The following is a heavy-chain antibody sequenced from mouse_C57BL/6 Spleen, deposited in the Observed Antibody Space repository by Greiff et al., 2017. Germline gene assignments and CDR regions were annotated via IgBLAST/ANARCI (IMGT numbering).Heavy chain of an antibody. CDR3: ARQRLSSYNNPYWYFDV. D-gene: IGHD2-5*01. J-gene: IGHJ1*03. V-gene: IGHV4-1*01. CDR1: GFEFSRYW. CDR2: IHPDSSTV. Sequence: EVKLQESGGGLVQPGGSLKLSCAASGFEFSRYWMSWVRRAPGKGLEWIGEIHPDSSTVNYAPSLKDKFIISRDNAKNTLYLHMSTVSSEDTALYYYARQRLSSYNNPYWYFDVWGTGTTVTVSS.